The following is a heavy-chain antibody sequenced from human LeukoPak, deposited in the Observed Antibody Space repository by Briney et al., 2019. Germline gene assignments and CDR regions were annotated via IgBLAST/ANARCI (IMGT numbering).Heavy chain of an antibody. J-gene: IGHJ4*02. CDR2: IYPGDSDT. V-gene: IGHV5-51*01. CDR3: ARRGYCSSTSCYAIDY. Sequence: GGSLKISCKGSGYSFTSYWIGWVRQMPGKGLEWMGIIYPGDSDTRYSPSFQGQVTISVDKSISTAYLQWSSLKASDTAMYYCARRGYCSSTSCYAIDYWGQGTLVTVSS. CDR1: GYSFTSYW. D-gene: IGHD2-2*01.